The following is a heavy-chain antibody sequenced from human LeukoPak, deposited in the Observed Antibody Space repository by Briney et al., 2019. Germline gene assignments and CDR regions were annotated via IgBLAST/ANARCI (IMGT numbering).Heavy chain of an antibody. CDR3: ADQRDDFGPNSK. Sequence: GSSVKVSCRASGGTFSSYAISWVRQAPGQGLEWMGRIIPTLDITNYGQKFQGRVTITADRSTSTAYMELSSLRSEDTAVYYCADQRDDFGPNSKWGQGTLVTVSS. CDR2: IIPTLDIT. D-gene: IGHD4-23*01. V-gene: IGHV1-69*04. J-gene: IGHJ4*02. CDR1: GGTFSSYA.